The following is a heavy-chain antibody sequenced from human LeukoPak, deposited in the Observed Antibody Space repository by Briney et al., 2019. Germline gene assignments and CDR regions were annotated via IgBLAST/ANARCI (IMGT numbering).Heavy chain of an antibody. CDR3: ARGRRDYEYYFDY. V-gene: IGHV4-30-4*01. CDR2: IYYSGTT. D-gene: IGHD4-17*01. J-gene: IGHJ4*02. Sequence: SGTLSLTCAVSGGSISNGYYSWTWIRQPPGKGLEWIGNIYYSGTTYYNPSLKSRVTISVDTSKDQFSLKLSSVTAADTAVYYCARGRRDYEYYFDYWGQGTLVTVSS. CDR1: GGSISNGYYS.